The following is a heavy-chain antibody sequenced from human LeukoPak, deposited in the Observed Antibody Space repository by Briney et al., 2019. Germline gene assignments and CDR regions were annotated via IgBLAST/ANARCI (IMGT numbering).Heavy chain of an antibody. CDR1: GYTFTSYY. J-gene: IGHJ5*02. D-gene: IGHD3-3*01. V-gene: IGHV1-46*01. CDR3: ARDVGATYYDFWSGQRPWFDP. CDR2: INPSGGST. Sequence: RASVKVSCKASGYTFTSYYMHWVRQAPGQGLEWMGIINPSGGSTSYAQKFQGRVTMTRDMSTSTVYMELSSLRSEDTAVYYCARDVGATYYDFWSGQRPWFDPWGQGTLVTVSS.